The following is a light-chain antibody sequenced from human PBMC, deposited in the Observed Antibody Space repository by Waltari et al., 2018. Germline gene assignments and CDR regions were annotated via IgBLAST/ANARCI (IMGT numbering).Light chain of an antibody. CDR1: QRIGTY. Sequence: RVSITCRASQRIGTYLNWYQQKPGNAPNLLIYAASSLQSGVPSRFSGRGSGTDFTLTISSLQPADFATYYCQQTYSTPDMYTFGQGTKLEIK. V-gene: IGKV1-39*01. CDR2: AAS. CDR3: QQTYSTPDMYT. J-gene: IGKJ2*01.